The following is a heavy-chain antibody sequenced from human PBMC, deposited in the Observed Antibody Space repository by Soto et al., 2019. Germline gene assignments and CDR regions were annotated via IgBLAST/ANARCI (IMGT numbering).Heavy chain of an antibody. CDR1: GFTFSYYE. J-gene: IGHJ5*02. V-gene: IGHV3-48*03. CDR3: ARDTGRASADL. D-gene: IGHD6-13*01. Sequence: EVQLAESGGDLVQPGGSLRLSCVGSGFTFSYYEMNWVRQAPGKGLERVAFISHTDRLTHYPDSVKGRFTISRDNAKNSLYLEMTNPRVEDTAVYYCARDTGRASADLWGQGTLVSVSS. CDR2: ISHTDRLT.